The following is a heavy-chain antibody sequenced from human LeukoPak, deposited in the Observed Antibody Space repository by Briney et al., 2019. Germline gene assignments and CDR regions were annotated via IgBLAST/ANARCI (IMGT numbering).Heavy chain of an antibody. D-gene: IGHD2-8*02. CDR2: IFYSGST. CDR3: ARAGGVWLEVDY. J-gene: IGHJ4*02. Sequence: PSQTLSLTCTVSGVSISSGGYYWSWIRQHPGTGLEWIGYIFYSGSTYYNPSLKSRVTISVDTSKNQFSLKLSSVTAEDTAVYYGARAGGVWLEVDYWGQGTLVTVSS. CDR1: GVSISSGGYY. V-gene: IGHV4-31*03.